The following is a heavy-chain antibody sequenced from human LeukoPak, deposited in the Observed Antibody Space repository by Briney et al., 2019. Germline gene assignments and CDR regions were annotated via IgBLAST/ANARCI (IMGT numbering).Heavy chain of an antibody. CDR2: IYYTRDT. Sequence: SETLSLTCTVSGGSISSNSYYWGWIRQPPGKGLEWIGSIYYTRDTYSSPSLKSRVTISVDTSKNQFSLKLSSVTAADTAVYYCARETELSYYYDSSGPTRYFDYWGQGTLVTVSS. V-gene: IGHV4-39*07. D-gene: IGHD3-22*01. J-gene: IGHJ4*02. CDR3: ARETELSYYYDSSGPTRYFDY. CDR1: GGSISSNSYY.